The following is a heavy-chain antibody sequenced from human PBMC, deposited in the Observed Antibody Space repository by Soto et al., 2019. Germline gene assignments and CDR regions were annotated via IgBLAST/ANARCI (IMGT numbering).Heavy chain of an antibody. J-gene: IGHJ3*01. V-gene: IGHV1-46*01. CDR3: XXXXXXXXXXXL. Sequence: QVQLVQSGAEVKQPGASVKISCKASGXTLXXXXXXXXRQXXGQGLEWMGMINPTSDYTNFAQNFAGRVILTRDASTSTVYMXXXXXXXXXXXXXXXXXXXXXXXXXXLWGQGTMVAVSS. CDR2: INPTSDYT. CDR1: GXTLXXXX.